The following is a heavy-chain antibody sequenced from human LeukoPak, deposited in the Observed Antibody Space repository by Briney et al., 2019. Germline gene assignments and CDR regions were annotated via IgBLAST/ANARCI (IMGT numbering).Heavy chain of an antibody. CDR2: ISWNSGSI. J-gene: IGHJ4*02. Sequence: AGVSQRLSCAASGFTFDDYAMHWVRQAPGKGLEWVSGISWNSGSIGYADSVKGRFTISRDNAKNSLYLQMNSLRAEDTALYYCAKDIGTDSIAAAGDYWGQGTLVTVSS. CDR3: AKDIGTDSIAAAGDY. D-gene: IGHD6-13*01. V-gene: IGHV3-9*01. CDR1: GFTFDDYA.